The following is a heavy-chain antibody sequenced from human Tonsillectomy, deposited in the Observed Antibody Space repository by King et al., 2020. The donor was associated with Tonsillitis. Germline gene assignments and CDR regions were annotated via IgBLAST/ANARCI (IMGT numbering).Heavy chain of an antibody. Sequence: VQLVESGGGVVQPGGSLRLSCAASGFTFSSYGMHWVRQAPGKGLEWVAFIRYDGSNKYYADSVKGRFTISRDSSKNTLYLQMNSLRAEDTAVYYCANDGWTNQQYSGSCFDHWGQGTLVTVSS. CDR1: GFTFSSYG. CDR2: IRYDGSNK. CDR3: ANDGWTNQQYSGSCFDH. D-gene: IGHD1-26*01. V-gene: IGHV3-30*02. J-gene: IGHJ4*02.